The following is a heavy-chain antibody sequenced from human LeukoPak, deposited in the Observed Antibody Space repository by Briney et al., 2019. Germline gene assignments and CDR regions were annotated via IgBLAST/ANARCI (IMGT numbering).Heavy chain of an antibody. J-gene: IGHJ4*02. D-gene: IGHD1-26*01. CDR2: INSDGSRT. CDR3: ARVPLPYSGSYFAS. Sequence: PGGSLRLSCAASGFTFSGYWMHWVRQAPGKGLVWVSRINSDGSRTNYADSVKGRFTISRDNAKNTLYLQMNSLRDEETAVYYCARVPLPYSGSYFASWSQGTLVTVP. CDR1: GFTFSGYW. V-gene: IGHV3-74*01.